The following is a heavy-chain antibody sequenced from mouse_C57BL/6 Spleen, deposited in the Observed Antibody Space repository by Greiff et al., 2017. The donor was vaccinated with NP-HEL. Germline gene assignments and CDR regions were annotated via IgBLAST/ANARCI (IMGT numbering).Heavy chain of an antibody. CDR3: ARDPYDGSSHWYFDV. CDR1: GFTFSSYA. D-gene: IGHD1-1*01. CDR2: ISDGGSYT. V-gene: IGHV5-4*01. J-gene: IGHJ1*03. Sequence: EVKLMESGGGLVKPGGSLKLSCAASGFTFSSYAMSWVRQTPETRLEWVATISDGGSYTYYPDNVKGRFTISRDNAKNNLYLQMSHLKSEDTAMYYCARDPYDGSSHWYFDVWGTGTTVTVSS.